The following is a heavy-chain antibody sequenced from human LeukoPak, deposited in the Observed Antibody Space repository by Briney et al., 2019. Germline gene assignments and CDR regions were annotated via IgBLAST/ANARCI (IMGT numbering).Heavy chain of an antibody. CDR2: IKQDGSEK. CDR3: AKGVQWGGLYYFDY. V-gene: IGHV3-7*03. D-gene: IGHD6-19*01. J-gene: IGHJ4*02. CDR1: GFTFSSYW. Sequence: GGSLRLSCAASGFTFSSYWMSWVRQAPGKGLEWVANIKQDGSEKYYVDSVKGRFTISRDNAKNSLYLQMNSLRAEDTAVYYCAKGVQWGGLYYFDYWGQGTLVTVSS.